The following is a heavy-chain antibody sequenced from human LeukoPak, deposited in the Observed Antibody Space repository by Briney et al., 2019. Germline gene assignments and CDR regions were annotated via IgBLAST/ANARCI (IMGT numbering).Heavy chain of an antibody. D-gene: IGHD5-18*01. J-gene: IGHJ4*02. CDR2: ISPDGRST. V-gene: IGHV3-74*01. CDR3: AMGYKSAYSWDY. CDR1: GFTFSVFW. Sequence: GGSLRLSCAASGFTFSVFWMFWVRQAPGQGLVWVSHISPDGRSTNYADSVKGRFTISRDNARNTLYLQLNSLTAEDTAVYYCAMGYKSAYSWDYWGQGALVTVSS.